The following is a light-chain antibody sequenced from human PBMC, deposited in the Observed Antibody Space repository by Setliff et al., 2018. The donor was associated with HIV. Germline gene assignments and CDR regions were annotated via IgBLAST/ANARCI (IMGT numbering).Light chain of an antibody. J-gene: IGLJ1*01. CDR1: SSDVGGYNY. Sequence: GTSSDVGGYNYVSWYQQHPGKAPKLMIYDVSNRPSGVSNRFSGSKSGNTASLTISGLQAEDEAGYYCSSYTSTYTYVFGTGTKVTVL. CDR2: DVS. CDR3: SSYTSTYTYV. V-gene: IGLV2-14*01.